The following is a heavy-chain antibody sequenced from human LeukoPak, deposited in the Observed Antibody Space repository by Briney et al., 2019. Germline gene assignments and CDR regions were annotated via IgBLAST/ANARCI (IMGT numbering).Heavy chain of an antibody. Sequence: PSQTLSLTCVVFGYSISSGGYSWNWIRQSPGKGLEWIGYIYHSGSTSYNPSLKSQVLISVDTSKNQFSLKLSSVTAADTAVYYCARGLGWSFGSGSYYKYYFDYWGQGTLVTVSS. J-gene: IGHJ4*02. D-gene: IGHD3-10*01. CDR3: ARGLGWSFGSGSYYKYYFDY. CDR2: IYHSGST. V-gene: IGHV4-30-4*07. CDR1: GYSISSGGYS.